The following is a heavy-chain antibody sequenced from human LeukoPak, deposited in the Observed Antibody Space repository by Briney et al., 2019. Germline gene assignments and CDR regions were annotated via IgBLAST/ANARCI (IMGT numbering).Heavy chain of an antibody. CDR3: ARVILDIVVVPAAAATMDV. CDR1: GGSFSGYY. CDR2: INHSGST. J-gene: IGHJ6*02. D-gene: IGHD2-2*03. Sequence: SSGTLSLTCAVYGGSFSGYYWSWIRQPPGKGLEWIGEINHSGSTNYNPSLKSRVTISVDTSKNQFSLKLSSVTAADTAVYYCARVILDIVVVPAAAATMDVWGQGTTVTVSS. V-gene: IGHV4-34*01.